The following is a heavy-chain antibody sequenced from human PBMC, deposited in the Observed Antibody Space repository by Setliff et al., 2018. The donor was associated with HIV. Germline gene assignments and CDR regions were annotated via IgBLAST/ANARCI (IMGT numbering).Heavy chain of an antibody. Sequence: GASVKVSCKASGYTFTDYYMHWVRQAPGQGLEWMAWINPNSGGTHFAQKFQGWVTVTWDSSISTSYMELSRLKSDDTAVYYCATGYYYDTSTQGAFDIWGQGTVVTVSS. V-gene: IGHV1-2*04. CDR1: GYTFTDYY. J-gene: IGHJ3*02. CDR3: ATGYYYDTSTQGAFDI. CDR2: INPNSGGT. D-gene: IGHD3-22*01.